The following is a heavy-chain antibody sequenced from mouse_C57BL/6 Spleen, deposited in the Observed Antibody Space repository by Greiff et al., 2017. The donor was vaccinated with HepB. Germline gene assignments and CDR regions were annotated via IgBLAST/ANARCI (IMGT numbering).Heavy chain of an antibody. CDR2: ISYDGSN. D-gene: IGHD1-1*01. CDR1: GYSITSGYY. CDR3: ARGRIYYYGSSYFDY. Sequence: EVQVVESGPGLVKPSQSLSLTCSVTGYSITSGYYWNWIRQFPGNKLEWMGYISYDGSNNYNPSLKNRISITRDTSKNQFFLKLNSVTTEDTATYYCARGRIYYYGSSYFDYWGQGTTLTVSS. J-gene: IGHJ2*01. V-gene: IGHV3-6*01.